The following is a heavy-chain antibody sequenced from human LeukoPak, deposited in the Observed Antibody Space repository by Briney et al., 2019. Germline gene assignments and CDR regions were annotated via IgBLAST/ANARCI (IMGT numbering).Heavy chain of an antibody. CDR2: IYYSGST. Sequence: SETLSLTCTVSGGSISSSSYYWGWIRQPPGKGLEWIGSIYYSGSTYYNPSLKSRVTISLDTSKNQFSLNLTSETAADTAVYYCARTDYRLGPPSYWGQGTLVTVSS. CDR1: GGSISSSSYY. D-gene: IGHD4-11*01. J-gene: IGHJ4*02. CDR3: ARTDYRLGPPSY. V-gene: IGHV4-39*07.